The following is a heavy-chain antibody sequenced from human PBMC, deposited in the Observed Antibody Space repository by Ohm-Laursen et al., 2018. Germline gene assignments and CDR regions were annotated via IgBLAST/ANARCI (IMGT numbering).Heavy chain of an antibody. V-gene: IGHV1-8*01. Sequence: ASVKVSCKASGYTFTNYDINWVRQATGQGLEWMGWMNPNSGNTGYAQKFQGRVTMTRNTSISTAYMELSSLRSEDTAVYYCARGGGSPYYDFWSGYYSNWFDPWGQGTLVTVSS. CDR1: GYTFTNYD. CDR2: MNPNSGNT. J-gene: IGHJ5*02. D-gene: IGHD3-3*01. CDR3: ARGGGSPYYDFWSGYYSNWFDP.